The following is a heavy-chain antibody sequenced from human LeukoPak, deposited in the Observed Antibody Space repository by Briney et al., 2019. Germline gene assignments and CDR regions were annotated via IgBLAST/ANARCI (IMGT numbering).Heavy chain of an antibody. CDR2: IWYDGSNK. CDR3: ARVLRPYTAMVTYFDY. Sequence: GGSLRLSCAASGFTFSSYGMHWVRQAPGKGLEWVAVIWYDGSNKYYADSVKGRFTISRDNSKNTLYLQMNSLRAEDTAVYYCARVLRPYTAMVTYFDYWGQGTLVTVSS. CDR1: GFTFSSYG. D-gene: IGHD5-18*01. J-gene: IGHJ4*02. V-gene: IGHV3-33*01.